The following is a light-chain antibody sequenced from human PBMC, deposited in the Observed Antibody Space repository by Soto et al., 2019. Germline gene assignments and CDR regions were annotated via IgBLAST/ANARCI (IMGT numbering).Light chain of an antibody. V-gene: IGKV1-9*01. CDR2: AAS. CDR1: QGISSY. CDR3: HQLNSYPRT. Sequence: IQLTQSPSSLSASVGDRVTITCRASQGISSYLAWYQQKPGKAPKLLIYAASTLQSGVPSRFSGSGSGTEFTLTISSLQPEDFATYCCHQLNSYPRTFGQGTKLDIK. J-gene: IGKJ2*01.